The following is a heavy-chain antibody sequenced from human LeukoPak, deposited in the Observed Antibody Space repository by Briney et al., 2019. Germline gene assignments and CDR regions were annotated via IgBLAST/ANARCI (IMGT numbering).Heavy chain of an antibody. CDR2: ISGSGRST. CDR3: AKERGVAVAVIDY. D-gene: IGHD6-19*01. CDR1: GFTFTIYT. V-gene: IGHV3-23*01. J-gene: IGHJ4*02. Sequence: GGSLRLSCAASGFTFTIYTMYWFRQAPGKGLEWVSAISGSGRSTFYADSVKGRFTISRDNSKNTLYLQMNSLRAEDTAVYYCAKERGVAVAVIDYWGQGTLVTVSS.